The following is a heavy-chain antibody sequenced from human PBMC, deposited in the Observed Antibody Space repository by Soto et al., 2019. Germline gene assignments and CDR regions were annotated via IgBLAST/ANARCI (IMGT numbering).Heavy chain of an antibody. D-gene: IGHD6-13*01. J-gene: IGHJ6*02. CDR2: INHSGST. Sequence: SETLSLTCAVYGGSFSGYYWSWMRQPPGKGLEWIGEINHSGSTNYNPSLKSRVTISVDTSKNQFSLKLSSVTAADTAVYYCARGVGSSWYGIRSYYYYGMDVWGQGTTVTVSS. CDR3: ARGVGSSWYGIRSYYYYGMDV. V-gene: IGHV4-34*01. CDR1: GGSFSGYY.